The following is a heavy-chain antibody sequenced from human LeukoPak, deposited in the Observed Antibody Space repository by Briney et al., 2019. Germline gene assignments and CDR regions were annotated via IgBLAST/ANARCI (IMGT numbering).Heavy chain of an antibody. V-gene: IGHV3-23*01. CDR2: ISGSGGST. D-gene: IGHD2-15*01. Sequence: GGSLRLSCAASGFTFSSYAMSWVRQAPGKGLEWVSAISGSGGSTYYADSVRGRFTISRDNSKNTLYLQMNSLRAEDTAVYYCAKGYCSGGSCYAVFDYWGQGTLVTVSS. CDR1: GFTFSSYA. CDR3: AKGYCSGGSCYAVFDY. J-gene: IGHJ4*02.